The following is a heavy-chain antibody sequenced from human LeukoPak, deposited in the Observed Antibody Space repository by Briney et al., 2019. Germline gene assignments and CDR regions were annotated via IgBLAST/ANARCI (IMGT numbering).Heavy chain of an antibody. CDR2: INWNGSGA. J-gene: IGHJ6*03. Sequence: PGGSLRLSCVGSGFTFDDYGMSWVRQVPGKGLEWVSGINWNGSGAGYADSVKGRFTISRDNSKNTLYLQMNSLRAEDTAVYYCAKDAHLDYYGSGSWGYYMDVWGKGTTVTISS. CDR3: AKDAHLDYYGSGSWGYYMDV. V-gene: IGHV3-20*04. D-gene: IGHD3-10*01. CDR1: GFTFDDYG.